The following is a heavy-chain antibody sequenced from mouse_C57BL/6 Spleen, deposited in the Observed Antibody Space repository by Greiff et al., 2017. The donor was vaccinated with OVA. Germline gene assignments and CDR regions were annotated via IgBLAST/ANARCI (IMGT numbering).Heavy chain of an antibody. J-gene: IGHJ2*01. V-gene: IGHV1-50*01. CDR2: IDPSDSYT. D-gene: IGHD1-1*01. CDR3: AREYLRGTTVPDY. CDR1: GYTFTSYW. Sequence: QVQLKQPGAELVKPGASVKLSCKASGYTFTSYWMQWVKQRPGQGLEWIGEIDPSDSYTNYNQKFKGKATLTVDTSSSTAYMQLSSLTSEDSAVYYGAREYLRGTTVPDYWGQGTTLTVSS.